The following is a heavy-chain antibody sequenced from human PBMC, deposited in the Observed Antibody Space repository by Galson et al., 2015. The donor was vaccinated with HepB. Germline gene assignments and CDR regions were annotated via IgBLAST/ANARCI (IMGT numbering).Heavy chain of an antibody. CDR3: AKRGTYYAFDI. Sequence: SLRLPCAVSGFTFNSYGMHWVRQAPGKGLEWVAVISYDGTQKYYADSVKGRFTISRDNSKNTLYLQMNSLRAEDTAVYYWAKRGTYYAFDIWGQGTMVTVSS. CDR2: ISYDGTQK. J-gene: IGHJ3*02. D-gene: IGHD1-26*01. CDR1: GFTFNSYG. V-gene: IGHV3-30*18.